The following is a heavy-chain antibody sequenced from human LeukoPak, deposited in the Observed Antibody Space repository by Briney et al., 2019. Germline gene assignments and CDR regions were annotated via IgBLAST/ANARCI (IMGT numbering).Heavy chain of an antibody. J-gene: IGHJ5*02. D-gene: IGHD2-2*01. CDR3: ASSLRWGYQDA. CDR1: GFTFSAYW. Sequence: GGSLRLSCAASGFTFSAYWMHWVRQAPGKGLVWVSRINTDGGSIRYADSVKGRFTISRDNAKNTVHLQMNSLRAEDTAVYYCASSLRWGYQDAWGQGTLVTVFS. V-gene: IGHV3-74*01. CDR2: INTDGGSI.